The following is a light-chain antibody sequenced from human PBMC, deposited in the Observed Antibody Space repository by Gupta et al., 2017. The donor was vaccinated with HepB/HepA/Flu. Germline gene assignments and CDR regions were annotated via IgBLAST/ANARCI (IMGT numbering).Light chain of an antibody. J-gene: IGKJ4*01. CDR1: QSITTY. Sequence: DIQMTQSPSSLSASVGDRVTITCRSSQSITTYLNWYHQRAGKAPKLLISFTSTLQSGVPSRFSGSGSGTDFTLTITSLQPEDVGIYFCQQSYKTPATFGGGTKVEIK. V-gene: IGKV1-39*01. CDR3: QQSYKTPAT. CDR2: FTS.